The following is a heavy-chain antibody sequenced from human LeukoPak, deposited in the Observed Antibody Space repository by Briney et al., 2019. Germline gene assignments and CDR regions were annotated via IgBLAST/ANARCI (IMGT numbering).Heavy chain of an antibody. CDR2: INPNSGGT. V-gene: IGHV1-2*04. Sequence: ASVKVSCKASGYTFTDYCVHWVRQAPGQGLEWMGWINPNSGGTNFAQKFQGWVTMTRDTSISTAYMELSRLRSDDTAVYYCARDKRRSDYYGSGSYYPDAFDIWGQGTMVTVSS. CDR3: ARDKRRSDYYGSGSYYPDAFDI. CDR1: GYTFTDYC. D-gene: IGHD3-10*01. J-gene: IGHJ3*02.